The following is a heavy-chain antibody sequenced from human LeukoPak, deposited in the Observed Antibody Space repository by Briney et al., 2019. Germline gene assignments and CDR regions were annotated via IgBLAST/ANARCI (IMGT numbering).Heavy chain of an antibody. D-gene: IGHD3-22*01. CDR3: ARQGDYYDSSGYYYGRKDAFDI. J-gene: IGHJ3*02. CDR2: ISSSSSYI. CDR1: GFTFSSYS. V-gene: IGHV3-21*01. Sequence: PGGSLRLSCAASGFTFSSYSMNWVRQAPGKGLEWVSSISSSSSYIYYADSMKGRFTISRDIAKNSLYLQMNSLRAEDTAVYYCARQGDYYDSSGYYYGRKDAFDIWGQGTMVTVSS.